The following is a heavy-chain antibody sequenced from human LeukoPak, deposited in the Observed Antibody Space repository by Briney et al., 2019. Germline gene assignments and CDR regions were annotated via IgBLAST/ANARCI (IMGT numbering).Heavy chain of an antibody. V-gene: IGHV4-34*01. CDR1: GGSFSGDY. CDR3: ARDPLNYDSSGGGVHP. D-gene: IGHD3-22*01. CDR2: INHSGST. J-gene: IGHJ5*02. Sequence: SETLSVTCAVYGGSFSGDYWSWIRQPPGKGLEWIGEINHSGSTNYNPSLKSRVTISVDTSKNQFSLKLSSVTAADTAVYYCARDPLNYDSSGGGVHPWGQGTLVTVSS.